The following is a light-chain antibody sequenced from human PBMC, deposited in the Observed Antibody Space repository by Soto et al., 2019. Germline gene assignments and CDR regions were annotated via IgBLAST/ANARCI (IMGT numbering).Light chain of an antibody. CDR3: QEYGNWPPLT. Sequence: EIVMTQSPATLSVSPGERATLSCRASQSVSSSLAWYQQKPGQPPRLLIYGASTRATGIPARFSGSGSGTEFTLTISSLQSEDFAVYYCQEYGNWPPLTFGGGTKVEIK. CDR2: GAS. V-gene: IGKV3-15*01. CDR1: QSVSSS. J-gene: IGKJ4*01.